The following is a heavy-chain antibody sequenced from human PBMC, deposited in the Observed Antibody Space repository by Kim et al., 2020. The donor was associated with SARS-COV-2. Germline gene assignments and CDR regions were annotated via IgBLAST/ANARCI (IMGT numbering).Heavy chain of an antibody. CDR3: ARGSVEMATTYYYYGMDV. Sequence: KGRFTISRDNSKNTLYLQMNSLRAEDTAVYYCARGSVEMATTYYYYGMDVWGQGTTVTVSS. D-gene: IGHD5-12*01. J-gene: IGHJ6*02. V-gene: IGHV3-30*01.